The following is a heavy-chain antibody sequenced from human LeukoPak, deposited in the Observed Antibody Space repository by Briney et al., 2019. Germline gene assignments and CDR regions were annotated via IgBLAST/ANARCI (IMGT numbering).Heavy chain of an antibody. D-gene: IGHD3-10*01. J-gene: IGHJ4*02. CDR1: GFTFDDYA. V-gene: IGHV3-9*01. Sequence: GRSLRLSCAASGFTFDDYAMHWVRQAPGKGLEWVSGISWNSGSIGYADSVKGRFTISRDNSKNTLYLQMNSLRAEDTAVYYCAKGRNYGSGSYYTYYFDYWGQGTLVTVSS. CDR3: AKGRNYGSGSYYTYYFDY. CDR2: ISWNSGSI.